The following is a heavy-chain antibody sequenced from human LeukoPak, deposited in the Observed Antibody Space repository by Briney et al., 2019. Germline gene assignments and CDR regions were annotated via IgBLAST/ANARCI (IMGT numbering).Heavy chain of an antibody. CDR1: GGTFSSYA. CDR2: IIPIFGIA. V-gene: IGHV1-69*04. CDR3: ARGDNWFDP. J-gene: IGHJ5*02. Sequence: SVKVSCKASGGTFSSYAISWVRQAPGQGLEWMGRIIPIFGIANYAQKFQGRVTITADKSTSTAYMELSSLRSEDAAVYYCARGDNWFDPWGQGTLVTVSS.